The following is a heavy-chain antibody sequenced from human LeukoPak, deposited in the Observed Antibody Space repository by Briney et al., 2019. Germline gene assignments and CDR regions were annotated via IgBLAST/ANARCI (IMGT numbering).Heavy chain of an antibody. J-gene: IGHJ4*02. Sequence: GGSLRLSCAASGFSFSDYYMSWLRQAPGKGLEWISYISSSGATIYYEDSVKGRFTISRDNPKNSLYLQMYSLRAEDTAVYYCASYGSSWPQYYFDYWGQGTLVTVSS. CDR2: ISSSGATI. V-gene: IGHV3-11*01. CDR1: GFSFSDYY. D-gene: IGHD6-13*01. CDR3: ASYGSSWPQYYFDY.